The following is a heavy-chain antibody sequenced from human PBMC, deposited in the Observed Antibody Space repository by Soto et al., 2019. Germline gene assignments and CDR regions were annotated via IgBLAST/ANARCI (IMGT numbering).Heavy chain of an antibody. Sequence: PGESLKISCAASGFTFSDYYIHWIRRAPGKGLEWISYISGNGEIIQYAASARGRFTISRDNAENSVYLEMDSLRAEDTALYYCARDVDADFRTDFDYWGQGTLVTVSS. CDR2: ISGNGEII. CDR3: ARDVDADFRTDFDY. CDR1: GFTFSDYY. V-gene: IGHV3-11*01. D-gene: IGHD4-17*01. J-gene: IGHJ4*02.